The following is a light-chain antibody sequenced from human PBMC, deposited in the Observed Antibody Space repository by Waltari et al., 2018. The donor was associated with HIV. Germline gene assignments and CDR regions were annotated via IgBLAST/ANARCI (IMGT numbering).Light chain of an antibody. V-gene: IGLV2-8*01. Sequence: QSALTQPPSASGSPGQSVAISCTGTSSDVGGYNSVSWYQQHPGKAPKLMIYEVTKRPSGVPDRFSGSKSGNTASLTVSGLQAEDEADYYCSSYAGSNNVLFGGGTKLIVI. J-gene: IGLJ2*01. CDR1: SSDVGGYNS. CDR3: SSYAGSNNVL. CDR2: EVT.